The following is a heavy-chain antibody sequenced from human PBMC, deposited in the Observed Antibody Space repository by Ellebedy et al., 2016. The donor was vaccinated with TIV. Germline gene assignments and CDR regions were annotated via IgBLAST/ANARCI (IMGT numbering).Heavy chain of an antibody. Sequence: MPSETLSLTCTVSGGSIRSSSYYWGWIRQPPGKGLEWIGSIYYSGSTYYNPSLESRVTISGDTSRNQFSLKLSSVTAADTAVYYCARDLRSNWYDWYFDLWGRGTLVTVSS. CDR1: GGSIRSSSYY. J-gene: IGHJ2*01. CDR3: ARDLRSNWYDWYFDL. V-gene: IGHV4-39*02. D-gene: IGHD6-13*01. CDR2: IYYSGST.